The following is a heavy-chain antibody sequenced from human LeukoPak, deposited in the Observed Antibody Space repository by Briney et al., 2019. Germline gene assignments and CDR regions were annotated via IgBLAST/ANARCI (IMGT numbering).Heavy chain of an antibody. V-gene: IGHV3-21*01. D-gene: IGHD2-15*01. Sequence: GGSLRLSCAASGFTFSSYSMNWVRQAPGKGLEWVSSISGSNSYIYYADSMKGRFTISRDNAKNSLYLQMNSLRAEDTAVYYCARTSSGGSCYLDYWGQGTLVTVSS. J-gene: IGHJ4*02. CDR1: GFTFSSYS. CDR3: ARTSSGGSCYLDY. CDR2: ISGSNSYI.